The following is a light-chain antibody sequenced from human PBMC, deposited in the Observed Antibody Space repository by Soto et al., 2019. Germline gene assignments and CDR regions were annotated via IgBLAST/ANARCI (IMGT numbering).Light chain of an antibody. CDR3: QQYNSYWWT. V-gene: IGKV1-8*01. CDR1: QGISSY. J-gene: IGKJ1*01. CDR2: AAS. Sequence: AIRMTQSPSSLSASTGDRVTITCRASQGISSYLAWYQQKPGKAPKLLIYAASTLQSGVPSRFSGSGSGTDFTLTISCLQSEDFATYYCQQYNSYWWTFGQGTKVEIK.